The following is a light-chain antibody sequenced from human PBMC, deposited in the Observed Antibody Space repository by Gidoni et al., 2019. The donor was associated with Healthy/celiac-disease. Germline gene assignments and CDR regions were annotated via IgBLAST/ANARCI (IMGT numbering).Light chain of an antibody. J-gene: IGKJ4*01. V-gene: IGKV3-11*01. CDR3: QQRSNWPRLT. CDR1: QSVSSY. CDR2: DAS. Sequence: EIVLPQSPATLSLAPGERATLPCRASQSVSSYLAWYQQKPGQAPRLLIYDASNRATGIPARFSGSGSGTDFTLTISSLEPEDFAVYYCQQRSNWPRLTFXGXTKVEIK.